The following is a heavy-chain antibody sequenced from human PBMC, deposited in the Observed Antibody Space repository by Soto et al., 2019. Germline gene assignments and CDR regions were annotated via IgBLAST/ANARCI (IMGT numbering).Heavy chain of an antibody. J-gene: IGHJ4*02. CDR2: INIDGSST. CDR1: GFTLSSDW. D-gene: IGHD5-12*01. CDR3: ARSRDGYNFVGDC. V-gene: IGHV3-74*01. Sequence: EVQLVESGGGLVQPGGSLRLSCAASGFTLSSDWMHWVRQAPGKGLVWISRINIDGSSTSYADSVKGRFTISRDNAKNTLYLQVNSVRAEDTAVYYCARSRDGYNFVGDCWGQGTLVTVSS.